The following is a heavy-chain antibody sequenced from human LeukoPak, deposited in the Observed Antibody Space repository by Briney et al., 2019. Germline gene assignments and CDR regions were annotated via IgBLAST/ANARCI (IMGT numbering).Heavy chain of an antibody. Sequence: SETLSLTCTVSGGSISSYCWSWIRQPPGKGLEWIGYIYTSGSTNYNPSLKSRVTISVDTSKNQFSLKLSSVTAADTAVYYCARLEVSAYYDFWSGYSPLGAFDIWGQGTMVTVSS. CDR2: IYTSGST. CDR3: ARLEVSAYYDFWSGYSPLGAFDI. J-gene: IGHJ3*02. CDR1: GGSISSYC. V-gene: IGHV4-4*09. D-gene: IGHD3-3*01.